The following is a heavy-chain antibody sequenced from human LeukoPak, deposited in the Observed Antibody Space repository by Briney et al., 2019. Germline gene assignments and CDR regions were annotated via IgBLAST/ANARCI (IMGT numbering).Heavy chain of an antibody. J-gene: IGHJ4*02. V-gene: IGHV3-7*01. D-gene: IGHD5-18*01. CDR1: GFTFSSYW. CDR2: IKKDGSEK. CDR3: ARDLSGIAGYTYGRGIDY. Sequence: GGSLRLSCAASGFTFSSYWMSWVRQAPGKGLEWVANIKKDGSEKYYVDAVKGRFTISRDNAKTSLYLQMNSLRAEDTAVYYCARDLSGIAGYTYGRGIDYWGQGTLVTVSS.